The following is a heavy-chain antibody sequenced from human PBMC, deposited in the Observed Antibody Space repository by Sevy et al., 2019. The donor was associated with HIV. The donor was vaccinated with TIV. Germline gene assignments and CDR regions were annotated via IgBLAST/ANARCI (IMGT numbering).Heavy chain of an antibody. CDR3: ARDLHWAFDQ. D-gene: IGHD7-27*01. CDR1: ELGFSSHS. J-gene: IGHJ4*02. Sequence: GGSLRLSCTYSELGFSSHSFNWVRQAPGKGLEWISYISGIGTPISYLDSLRGRFTISRDNAKNSLFLQMNNLRDDDIDGYDDARDLHWAFDQWGQGTLVTVSS. CDR2: ISGIGTPI. V-gene: IGHV3-48*02.